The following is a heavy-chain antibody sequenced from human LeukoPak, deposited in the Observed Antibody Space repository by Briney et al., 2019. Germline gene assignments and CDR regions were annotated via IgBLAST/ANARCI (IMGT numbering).Heavy chain of an antibody. Sequence: PGGSLRLSCAASGFTFSSYWMSWVRQAPGKGLEWVANIKQDGSEKYYVDSVKGRFTISRDNAKNSLYLQMNSLRAEDTAVYYCARGSYSSSWYRHWFDPWGQGPLVTVSS. J-gene: IGHJ5*02. CDR2: IKQDGSEK. D-gene: IGHD6-13*01. V-gene: IGHV3-7*01. CDR3: ARGSYSSSWYRHWFDP. CDR1: GFTFSSYW.